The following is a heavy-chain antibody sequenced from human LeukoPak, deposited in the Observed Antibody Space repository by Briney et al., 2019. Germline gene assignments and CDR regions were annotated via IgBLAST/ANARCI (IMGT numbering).Heavy chain of an antibody. D-gene: IGHD3-22*01. CDR1: GFTFSSYS. Sequence: GGSLRLSCAASGFTFSSYSMNWVRQAPGKGLEWVSSISSSSSYIYYADSVKGRFTISRDNAKRLLSLQMNSLRAEDTAVYFCARDRASSGSHPHYFDYWGQGTLVSVSS. J-gene: IGHJ4*02. V-gene: IGHV3-21*04. CDR2: ISSSSSYI. CDR3: ARDRASSGSHPHYFDY.